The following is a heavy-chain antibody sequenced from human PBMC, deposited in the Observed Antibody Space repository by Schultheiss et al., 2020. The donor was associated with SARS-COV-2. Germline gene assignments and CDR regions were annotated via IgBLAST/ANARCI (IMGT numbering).Heavy chain of an antibody. J-gene: IGHJ6*02. V-gene: IGHV3-30*18. Sequence: GGSLRLSCAASGFTFSNAWMSWVRQAPGKGLEWVAVISYDGSNKYYKDSVKGRFTISRDNFKNTLSLQMNSLRAEDTAVYYCAKGYGSGWYGAMDVWGQGTTVTVSS. CDR1: GFTFSNAW. CDR2: ISYDGSNK. D-gene: IGHD6-19*01. CDR3: AKGYGSGWYGAMDV.